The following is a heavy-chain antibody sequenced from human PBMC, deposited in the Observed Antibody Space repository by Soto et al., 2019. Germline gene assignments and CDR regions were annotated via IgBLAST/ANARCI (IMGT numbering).Heavy chain of an antibody. Sequence: GGSLRLSCAASGFTFSSYAMSWVRQAPGKGLEWVSAISGNGGSTYYADSVKGRFTISRDNSKNTLYLQMNSLRAEDTAVYYCAKGREVTVTTFAPIDYWGQGTLVTVSS. CDR1: GFTFSSYA. CDR3: AKGREVTVTTFAPIDY. V-gene: IGHV3-23*01. D-gene: IGHD4-4*01. J-gene: IGHJ4*02. CDR2: ISGNGGST.